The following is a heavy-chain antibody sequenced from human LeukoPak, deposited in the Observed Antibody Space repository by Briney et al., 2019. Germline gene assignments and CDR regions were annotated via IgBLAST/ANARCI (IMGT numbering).Heavy chain of an antibody. Sequence: LAGGSLRLSCAASGFTFSSYSMNWVRQAPGKGLEWVSYISSSSSTIYYADSVKGRFTISRDNAKNSLYLQMNSLRAEDTAVYYCARVGRDGYNSRSPDYWGQGTLVTVSS. V-gene: IGHV3-48*04. D-gene: IGHD5-24*01. J-gene: IGHJ4*02. CDR3: ARVGRDGYNSRSPDY. CDR1: GFTFSSYS. CDR2: ISSSSSTI.